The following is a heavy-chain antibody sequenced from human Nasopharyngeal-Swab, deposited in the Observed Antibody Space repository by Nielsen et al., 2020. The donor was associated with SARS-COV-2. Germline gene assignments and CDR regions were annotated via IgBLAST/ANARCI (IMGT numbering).Heavy chain of an antibody. CDR1: GGSISSSSYY. D-gene: IGHD1-26*01. V-gene: IGHV4-39*07. CDR3: ASRFKATYFDY. CDR2: IYHSGST. Sequence: SETLSLTCTVSGGSISSSSYYWGWIRRPPGKGLEWIGSIYHSGSTNYNPSLKSRVTISVDKSKNQFSLKLSSVTAADTAVYYCASRFKATYFDYWGQGTLVTVSS. J-gene: IGHJ4*02.